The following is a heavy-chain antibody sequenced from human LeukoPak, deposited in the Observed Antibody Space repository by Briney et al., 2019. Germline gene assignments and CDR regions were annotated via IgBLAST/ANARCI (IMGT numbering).Heavy chain of an antibody. CDR1: GFTFSSYA. J-gene: IGHJ2*01. CDR2: ISGSGGST. CDR3: AKDIRYYDILTGYYLRHWYFDL. D-gene: IGHD3-9*01. V-gene: IGHV3-23*01. Sequence: GGSLRLSCAASGFTFSSYAMSWVRQAPGKGLEWVSAISGSGGSTYYADSVKGRFTISRDNSKNTLYLQMNSLRAEDTAVYYCAKDIRYYDILTGYYLRHWYFDLWGRGTLVTVSS.